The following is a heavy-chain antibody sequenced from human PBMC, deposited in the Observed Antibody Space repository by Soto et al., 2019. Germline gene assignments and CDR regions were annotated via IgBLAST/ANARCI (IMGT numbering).Heavy chain of an antibody. CDR2: IYYSGSA. D-gene: IGHD6-13*01. V-gene: IGHV4-61*01. CDR3: AREEGSSWYIGPRYYYGMDV. J-gene: IGHJ6*02. CDR1: GGSVSSGSYY. Sequence: PSETLSLTCTVSGGSVSSGSYYWSWIRQPPGKGLEWIGYIYYSGSANYNPSLKSRVTISVDTSKNQFSLKLSSVTAADTAVYYCAREEGSSWYIGPRYYYGMDVWGQGTTVTVSS.